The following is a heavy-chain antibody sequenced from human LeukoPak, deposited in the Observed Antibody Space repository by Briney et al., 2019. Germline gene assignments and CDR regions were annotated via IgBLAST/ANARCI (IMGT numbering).Heavy chain of an antibody. CDR2: IYYSGST. J-gene: IGHJ5*02. V-gene: IGHV4-59*08. CDR3: ARHTAVAGRRGWFDP. Sequence: SETLSLTCTVSGGSISSYYRSWIRQPPGKGLEWIGYIYYSGSTNYNPSLKSRVTISVDTSKNQFSLKLSSVTAADTAVYYCARHTAVAGRRGWFDPWGQGTLVTVSS. CDR1: GGSISSYY. D-gene: IGHD6-19*01.